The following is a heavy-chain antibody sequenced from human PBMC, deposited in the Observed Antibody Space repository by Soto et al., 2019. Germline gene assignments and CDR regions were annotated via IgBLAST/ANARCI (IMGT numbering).Heavy chain of an antibody. Sequence: SVKVSCKASGGTFSSYAISWVRQAPGQGLEWMGGIIPIFGTANYAQKFQGRVTITADESTSTAYMELSSLRSEDTAVYYCARDYNQFCSGGSCLNWFDTWGQGTLVTVSS. CDR3: ARDYNQFCSGGSCLNWFDT. J-gene: IGHJ5*02. D-gene: IGHD2-15*01. CDR2: IIPIFGTA. V-gene: IGHV1-69*13. CDR1: GGTFSSYA.